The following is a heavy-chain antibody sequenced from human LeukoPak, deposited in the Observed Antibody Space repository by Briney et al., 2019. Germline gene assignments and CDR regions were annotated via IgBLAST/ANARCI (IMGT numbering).Heavy chain of an antibody. CDR2: ISGTDYNT. J-gene: IGHJ6*01. Sequence: PGGSLRLSCAASGFPFSGFAMSWVRRTPGKGLEWVSGISGTDYNTLYAVSVKGRFTISRENSKNTLYREMNSLRAEDTAIYYCAKMKGHPLPKYYLDVWGQGTTVTVSS. V-gene: IGHV3-23*01. CDR3: AKMKGHPLPKYYLDV. CDR1: GFPFSGFA. D-gene: IGHD2/OR15-2a*01.